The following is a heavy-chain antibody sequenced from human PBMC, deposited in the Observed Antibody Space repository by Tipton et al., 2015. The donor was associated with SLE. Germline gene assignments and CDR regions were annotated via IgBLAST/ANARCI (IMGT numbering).Heavy chain of an antibody. CDR2: VYYTGNT. Sequence: TLSLTCIVSGDSISSSSYYWGWIRQPPGKGLEWVGTVYYTGNTFYNPSLKSRVTISVDTSKNQFSLKLSSVTAADTAVYYCAKVGYTSSWHRGWFDPWGQGTLVTVSS. CDR1: GDSISSSSYY. D-gene: IGHD6-13*01. CDR3: AKVGYTSSWHRGWFDP. V-gene: IGHV4-39*07. J-gene: IGHJ5*02.